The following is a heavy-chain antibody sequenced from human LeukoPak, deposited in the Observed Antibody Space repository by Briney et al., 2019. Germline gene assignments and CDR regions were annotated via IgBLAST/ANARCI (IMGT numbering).Heavy chain of an antibody. CDR2: IYSGGST. CDR1: GFTVSSNY. Sequence: GGSLRLSCAASGFTVSSNYMSWVRQAPGKGLEWVSVIYSGGSTYYADSVKGRFTVSRDNSKNTQYLQMNGLRAEDTAVYYCAKDRLWARQHYYFDYWGRGTLVTVSS. V-gene: IGHV3-53*05. J-gene: IGHJ4*02. CDR3: AKDRLWARQHYYFDY. D-gene: IGHD5-18*01.